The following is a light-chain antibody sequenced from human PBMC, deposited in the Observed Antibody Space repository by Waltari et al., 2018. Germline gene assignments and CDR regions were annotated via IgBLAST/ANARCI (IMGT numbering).Light chain of an antibody. J-gene: IGKJ3*01. Sequence: EIVLTQSPGTLSLSPGERVTLSCRASQSVGSTYLAWYQQKPGQAPSLLIYGASSRATGIPDRFSGSGSGTDFTLTISRLEPEDFAVYYCQQYSRSPRLITFGPGTKVDIK. CDR3: QQYSRSPRLIT. CDR1: QSVGSTY. V-gene: IGKV3-20*01. CDR2: GAS.